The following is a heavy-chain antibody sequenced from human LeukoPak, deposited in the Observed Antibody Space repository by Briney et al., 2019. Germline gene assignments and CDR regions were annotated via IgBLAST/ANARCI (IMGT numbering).Heavy chain of an antibody. CDR3: ARVGDVSDCSSTSFYIRRWFDP. D-gene: IGHD2-2*02. CDR2: INPNSGGT. V-gene: IGHV1-2*02. J-gene: IGHJ5*02. CDR1: GYTFTGYY. Sequence: ASVKVSCKASGYTFTGYYMHWVRQAPGQGLEWMGWINPNSGGTNYAQKFQGRVTMTRDTSISTAYMELSRLRSDDTAVYYCARVGDVSDCSSTSFYIRRWFDPWGQGTLVTVST.